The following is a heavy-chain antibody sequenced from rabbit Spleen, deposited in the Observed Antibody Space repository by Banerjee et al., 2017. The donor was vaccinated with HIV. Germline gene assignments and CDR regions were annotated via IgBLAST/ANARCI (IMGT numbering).Heavy chain of an antibody. CDR3: ARDTSSSFSSYGMDL. Sequence: QSLQESGGGLVKPGGTLTLTCKASGFSLSNNYYMCWVRQAPGKGLEWIACIGAGSSGTSYYASWAKGRFTISKTSSTTVTLQMTRLTAADTATYFCARDTSSSFSSYGMDLWGPGTLVTVS. CDR2: IGAGSSGTS. D-gene: IGHD1-1*01. J-gene: IGHJ6*01. V-gene: IGHV1S40*01. CDR1: GFSLSNNYY.